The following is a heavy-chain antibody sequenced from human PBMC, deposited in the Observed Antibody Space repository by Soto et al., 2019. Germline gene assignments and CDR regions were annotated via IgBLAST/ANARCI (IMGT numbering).Heavy chain of an antibody. V-gene: IGHV1-18*04. J-gene: IGHJ4*02. CDR3: ARARRYYYDSSGSDY. CDR2: ISAYNGNT. D-gene: IGHD3-22*01. Sequence: ASVKVSCKASGYTFTSYGISWVRQAPGQGLEWMGWISAYNGNTNYAQKLQGRVTMTTDTSTSTAYMELRSLRSDDTAVYYCARARRYYYDSSGSDYWGQGTLVTVSS. CDR1: GYTFTSYG.